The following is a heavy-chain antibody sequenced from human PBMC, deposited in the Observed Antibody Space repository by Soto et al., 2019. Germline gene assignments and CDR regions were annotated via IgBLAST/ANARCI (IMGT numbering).Heavy chain of an antibody. D-gene: IGHD4-17*01. CDR3: ATMGTPVTGLYYFDY. CDR1: GGSISSGNYY. V-gene: IGHV4-30-4*01. J-gene: IGHJ4*02. Sequence: SETLSLTYTVSGGSISSGNYYWSWIRQPPGKGLEWIGFISYSGTTHYSASLRSRVSISVDTSKNQFSLDLSSVTAADTAVYYCATMGTPVTGLYYFDYWAREPWSPSPQ. CDR2: ISYSGTT.